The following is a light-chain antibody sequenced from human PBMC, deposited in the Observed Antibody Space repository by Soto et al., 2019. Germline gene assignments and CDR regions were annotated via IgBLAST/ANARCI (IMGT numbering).Light chain of an antibody. J-gene: IGKJ1*01. V-gene: IGKV1-39*01. CDR1: QDIGSD. CDR3: QQSYSTPRT. Sequence: DIQMTQSPSSLSASVGDRVIITCRASQDIGSDLAWYQQKPGKAPKVLIYAASTLQSGVPSRFSGSGSGTDFTLTISSLQPEDFATYYCQQSYSTPRTFGQGDQGGYQ. CDR2: AAS.